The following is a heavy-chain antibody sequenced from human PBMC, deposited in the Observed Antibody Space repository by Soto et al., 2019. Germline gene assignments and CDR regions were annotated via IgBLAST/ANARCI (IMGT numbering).Heavy chain of an antibody. D-gene: IGHD4-4*01. CDR2: VYYSGGA. J-gene: IGHJ4*02. V-gene: IGHV4-59*12. CDR1: GCSISGYY. Sequence: SETLSLTCPVSGCSISGYYWSWLRQPPGKGLEWIGNVYYSGGAKYNPSVKRRVSVSDDTSKNQFSLKMSSVTAADTAVYYCARGQDYSKSGYWGQGTLVTVSS. CDR3: ARGQDYSKSGY.